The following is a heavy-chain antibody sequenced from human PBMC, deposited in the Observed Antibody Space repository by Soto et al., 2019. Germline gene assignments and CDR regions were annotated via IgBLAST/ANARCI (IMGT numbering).Heavy chain of an antibody. CDR2: IGAYNGNT. CDR3: ARDLGLVARYGMDV. D-gene: IGHD6-19*01. J-gene: IGHJ6*02. Sequence: GASVKVSCKASGYTFTSYGISWVRQAPGQGLEWMGWIGAYNGNTNYAQKLQGRVTMTTDTSTSTAYMELRSLRSDDTAVYYCARDLGLVARYGMDVWGQGTTVTVSS. CDR1: GYTFTSYG. V-gene: IGHV1-18*01.